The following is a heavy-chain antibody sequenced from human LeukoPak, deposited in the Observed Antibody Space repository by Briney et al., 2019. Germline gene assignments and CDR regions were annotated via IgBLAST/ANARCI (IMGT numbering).Heavy chain of an antibody. J-gene: IGHJ2*01. CDR3: ARGPGFRGRNWYFDL. V-gene: IGHV3-7*01. CDR2: IKQDGSEK. CDR1: GFTFSSYW. D-gene: IGHD3-10*01. Sequence: GGSLRLSCAASGFTFSSYWMSWVRQAPGKGLEWVANIKQDGSEKYYVDSVKGRFTISRDNAKNSLYLQMNSLRAEDTAVYYCARGPGFRGRNWYFDLWGRGTLVTVSS.